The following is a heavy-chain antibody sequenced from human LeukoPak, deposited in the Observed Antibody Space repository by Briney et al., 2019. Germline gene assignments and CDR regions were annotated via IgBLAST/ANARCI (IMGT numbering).Heavy chain of an antibody. CDR2: ISGSGGST. CDR1: GFTFSSYA. CDR3: AKRGENRITMIVVVIVPYFDY. Sequence: PGGSLRLSCAASGFTFSSYAMSWVRQAPGKGLEWVSAISGSGGSTYYADSVKGRFTISRDNSKNTLYLQMNSLRAEDTAVYYCAKRGENRITMIVVVIVPYFDYWGQGTLVTVSS. V-gene: IGHV3-23*01. J-gene: IGHJ4*02. D-gene: IGHD3-22*01.